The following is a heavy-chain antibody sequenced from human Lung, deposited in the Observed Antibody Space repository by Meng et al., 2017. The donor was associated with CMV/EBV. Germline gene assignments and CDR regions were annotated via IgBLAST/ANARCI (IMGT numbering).Heavy chain of an antibody. CDR1: GYTFPSYD. V-gene: IGHV1-8*03. CDR2: MNPNSGNT. D-gene: IGHD2-8*01. CDR3: ARWGVNMVYDY. J-gene: IGHJ4*02. Sequence: SCKASGYTFPSYDINWVRQATGQGLEWMGWMNPNSGNTGYAQKFQGRVTITRNTSISTAYMELSSLRSEDTAVYYCARWGVNMVYDYWGQGTLVTVSS.